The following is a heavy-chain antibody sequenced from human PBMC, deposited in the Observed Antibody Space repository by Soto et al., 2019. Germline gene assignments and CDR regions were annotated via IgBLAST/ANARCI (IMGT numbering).Heavy chain of an antibody. CDR3: ARVNGYYYYYYGMDV. CDR1: GFTVSSNY. CDR2: IYSGGST. Sequence: GGSLRLSCAASGFTVSSNYTSWVRQAPGKGLEWVSVIYSGGSTYYADSVKGRFTISRDDSKNTLYLQMNSLRAEDTAVYYCARVNGYYYYYYGMDVWGQGTTVTVSS. V-gene: IGHV3-53*01. D-gene: IGHD3-9*01. J-gene: IGHJ6*02.